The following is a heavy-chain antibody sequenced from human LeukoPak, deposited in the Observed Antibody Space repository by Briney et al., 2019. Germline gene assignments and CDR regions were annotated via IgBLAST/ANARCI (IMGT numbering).Heavy chain of an antibody. D-gene: IGHD3-9*01. CDR2: INPIFNEQ. CDR3: TRGHGDILSAFAY. Sequence: SVTVSCQTSGGNFNNKPVNWVRQAPGQGLDWLGVINPIFNEQYYAQKLQGRVTITADRYTSTVSMELRSLTSEDRTIYYCTRGHGDILSAFAYRGQGTLVTLSS. J-gene: IGHJ4*02. CDR1: GGNFNNKP. V-gene: IGHV1-69*06.